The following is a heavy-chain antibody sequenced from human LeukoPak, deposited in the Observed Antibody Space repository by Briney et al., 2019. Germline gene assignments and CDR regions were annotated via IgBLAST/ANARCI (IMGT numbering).Heavy chain of an antibody. D-gene: IGHD5-24*01. CDR2: ISGSGGSI. CDR1: GFTFSDYA. J-gene: IGHJ4*02. V-gene: IGHV3-23*01. CDR3: AKGGDGYNYYFDY. Sequence: GGSLRLSCTASGFTFSDYAMSWVRQTPGKGLEWVSGISGSGGSIRYADSVKGRFIISRDDSKNTLYLQMNSLRAEDTAVYYCAKGGDGYNYYFDYWGQETLVTVSS.